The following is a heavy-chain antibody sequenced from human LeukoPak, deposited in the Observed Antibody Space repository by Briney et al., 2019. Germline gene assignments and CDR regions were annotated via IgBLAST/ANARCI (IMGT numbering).Heavy chain of an antibody. D-gene: IGHD6-13*01. CDR3: AREQGMSDNWFDP. J-gene: IGHJ5*02. CDR1: GGSISSGGYY. Sequence: SETLSLTCTVSGGSISSGGYYWSWIRQHPGKGLEWIGYIYYSGSTYYNPPLKSRVTISVDTSKNQFSLKLSSVTAADTAVYYCAREQGMSDNWFDPWGQGTLVTVSS. CDR2: IYYSGST. V-gene: IGHV4-31*03.